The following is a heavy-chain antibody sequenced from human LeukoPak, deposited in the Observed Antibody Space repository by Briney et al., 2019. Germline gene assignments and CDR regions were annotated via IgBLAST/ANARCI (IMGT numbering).Heavy chain of an antibody. CDR3: ARPRQGDYYFDY. Sequence: SETLSLTCTVSGGSISSSSYYWGWIRQPPGKGLEWIGSIYYSGNTYYNPSLKSRVTISVDTSKNQFSLKLSSVTAADTAVYYCARPRQGDYYFDYWDQGTLVTVSS. J-gene: IGHJ4*02. D-gene: IGHD2-21*02. CDR1: GGSISSSSYY. CDR2: IYYSGNT. V-gene: IGHV4-39*01.